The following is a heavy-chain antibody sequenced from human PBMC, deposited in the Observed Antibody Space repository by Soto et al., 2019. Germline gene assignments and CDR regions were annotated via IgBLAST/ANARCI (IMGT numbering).Heavy chain of an antibody. CDR1: GGSISSGDYY. CDR2: IYYSGST. CDR3: ARDDGGDYMDDAFDI. Sequence: QVQLQESGPGLVKPSQTLSLTCTVSGGSISSGDYYWSWIRQPPGKGLEWIGYIYYSGSTYYNPSLKSRVTTSVDTSKNQFSLKLSSVTAADTAVYYCARDDGGDYMDDAFDIWGQGTMVTVSS. D-gene: IGHD4-17*01. J-gene: IGHJ3*02. V-gene: IGHV4-30-4*01.